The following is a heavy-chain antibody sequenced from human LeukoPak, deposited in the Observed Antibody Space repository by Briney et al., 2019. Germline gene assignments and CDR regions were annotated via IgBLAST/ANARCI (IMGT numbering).Heavy chain of an antibody. CDR2: IYPGDSDT. D-gene: IGHD2-2*01. CDR3: ARGLGTSSYYYGMDV. J-gene: IGHJ6*02. CDR1: GYSFTSYW. Sequence: GESLKISRKGSGYSFTSYWIGWVRQMPGKGLEWMGIIYPGDSDTRYSPSFQGQVTISADKSISTAYLQWSSLKASDTAMYYCARGLGTSSYYYGMDVWGQGTTVTVSS. V-gene: IGHV5-51*01.